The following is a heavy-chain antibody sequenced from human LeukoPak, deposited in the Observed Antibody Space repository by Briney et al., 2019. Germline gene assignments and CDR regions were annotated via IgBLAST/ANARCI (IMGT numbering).Heavy chain of an antibody. D-gene: IGHD6-25*01. CDR3: ARDQAAGTSLYYGMDV. V-gene: IGHV4-59*01. J-gene: IGHJ6*02. CDR2: ISYSGST. CDR1: RVSISDYD. Sequence: SETLSLTCTVARVSISDYDWSWIRQPPGKGLKWIGFISYSGSTTYNPALKSRVTMSRDTSKNQFSLELSSVTAADTAVYYCARDQAAGTSLYYGMDVWGQGTTVTVSS.